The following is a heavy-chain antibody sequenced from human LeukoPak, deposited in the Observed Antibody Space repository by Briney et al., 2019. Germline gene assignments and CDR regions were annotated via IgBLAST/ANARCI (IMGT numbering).Heavy chain of an antibody. V-gene: IGHV5-51*01. D-gene: IGHD6-13*01. CDR2: IFPGYSDA. CDR1: GFGLTNNW. CDR3: VRFALSSSLDH. J-gene: IGHJ5*02. Sequence: GVALQISCQISGFGLTNNWIGWARPVPGKGLEWMGLIFPGYSDAKYSPSFQGQVTSSADTSISTAYLQLGGLRASDTAIYYCVRFALSSSLDHWGQGNLVTVSS.